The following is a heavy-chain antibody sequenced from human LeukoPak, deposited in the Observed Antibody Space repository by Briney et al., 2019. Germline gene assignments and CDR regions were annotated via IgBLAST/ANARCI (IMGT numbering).Heavy chain of an antibody. J-gene: IGHJ4*02. CDR3: ARDEVPAAYSTFDY. CDR2: ISAYNGNT. V-gene: IGHV1-18*01. D-gene: IGHD2-2*01. Sequence: ASVKVSCKASGGTFSSYAISWVRQAPGQGLEWMGWISAYNGNTNYAQKLQGRVTMTTDTSTSTAYMELRSLRSDDTAVYYCARDEVPAAYSTFDYWGQGTLVTVSS. CDR1: GGTFSSYA.